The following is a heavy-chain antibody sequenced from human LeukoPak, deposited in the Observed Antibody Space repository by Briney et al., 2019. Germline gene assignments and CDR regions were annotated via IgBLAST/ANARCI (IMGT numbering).Heavy chain of an antibody. CDR1: GYSFTNYW. J-gene: IGHJ4*02. D-gene: IGHD6-13*01. Sequence: GEYLKISCKGSGYSFTNYWIGWVRQMPVKGLEWMGILYPGDLDTRYSPSFQGQVTISADKSINTAYLQWSSLKASDTAMYYCARGIAAAAVTKFDYWGQGTLVTVSS. CDR2: LYPGDLDT. V-gene: IGHV5-51*01. CDR3: ARGIAAAAVTKFDY.